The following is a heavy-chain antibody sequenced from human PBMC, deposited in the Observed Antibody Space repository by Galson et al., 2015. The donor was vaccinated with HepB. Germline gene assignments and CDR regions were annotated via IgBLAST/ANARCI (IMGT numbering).Heavy chain of an antibody. CDR3: ASTSSSWYPYFDY. D-gene: IGHD6-13*01. CDR2: IYSGGRA. J-gene: IGHJ4*02. Sequence: SLRLSCAASGFTVSFNYMSWVRQAPGKGLEWVSVIYSGGRAYYADPVKGRFTISRDNSKNTLYLQMNSLRAEDTAVYYCASTSSSWYPYFDYWGQGTLVTVSS. V-gene: IGHV3-66*02. CDR1: GFTVSFNY.